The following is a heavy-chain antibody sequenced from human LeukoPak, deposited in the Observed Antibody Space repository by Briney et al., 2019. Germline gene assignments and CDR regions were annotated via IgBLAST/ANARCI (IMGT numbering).Heavy chain of an antibody. J-gene: IGHJ4*02. D-gene: IGHD5-18*01. CDR3: ARDLGGYSYGFGY. CDR1: GFTFSSYA. CDR2: ISSSSSYI. V-gene: IGHV3-21*01. Sequence: PGGSLRLSCAASGFTFSSYAMSWVRQAPGKGLEWVSSISSSSSYIYYADSVKGRFTISRDNAKNSLYLQMNSLRAEDTAVYYCARDLGGYSYGFGYWGQGTLVTVSS.